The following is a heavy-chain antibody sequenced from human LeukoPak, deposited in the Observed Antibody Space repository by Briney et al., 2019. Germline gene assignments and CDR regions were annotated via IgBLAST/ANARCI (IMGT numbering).Heavy chain of an antibody. V-gene: IGHV3-48*02. CDR1: GFTFSSYS. CDR2: ISSSSSTI. CDR3: AREDTAMVWSSSAFDP. Sequence: GGSLRLSCAASGFTFSSYSMNWVRQAPGKGLEWVSYISSSSSTIYYADSVKGRFTISRDNAKNSLYLQMNSLRDEDTAVYYCAREDTAMVWSSSAFDPWGQGTLVTVSS. J-gene: IGHJ5*02. D-gene: IGHD5-18*01.